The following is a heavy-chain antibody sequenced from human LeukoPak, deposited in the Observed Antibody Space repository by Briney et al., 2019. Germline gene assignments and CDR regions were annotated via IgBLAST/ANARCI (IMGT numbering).Heavy chain of an antibody. V-gene: IGHV4-4*02. Sequence: SETLSLTCAVSGGSISSSNWWSWVRQPPGKGLEWIGEIYHSGSTNYNPSLKSRVTISVDTSKNQFSLKLSSVTAADTAVYYCARHPYDSSGSKWFDPWGQGTLVTVSS. CDR2: IYHSGST. CDR3: ARHPYDSSGSKWFDP. J-gene: IGHJ5*02. D-gene: IGHD3-22*01. CDR1: GGSISSSNW.